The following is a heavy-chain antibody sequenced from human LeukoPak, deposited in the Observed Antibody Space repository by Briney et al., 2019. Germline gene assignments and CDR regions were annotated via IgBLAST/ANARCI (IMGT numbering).Heavy chain of an antibody. J-gene: IGHJ4*02. Sequence: PGGSLRLFCAASGFTFSSYSMNWVRQAPGKGLEWVSYISSSSSTIYYADSVKGRFTISRDNAKNSLYLQMNSLRAEDTAVYYCATFPLYYYDSSGTEFDYWGQGTLVTVSS. CDR3: ATFPLYYYDSSGTEFDY. D-gene: IGHD3-22*01. CDR1: GFTFSSYS. V-gene: IGHV3-48*01. CDR2: ISSSSSTI.